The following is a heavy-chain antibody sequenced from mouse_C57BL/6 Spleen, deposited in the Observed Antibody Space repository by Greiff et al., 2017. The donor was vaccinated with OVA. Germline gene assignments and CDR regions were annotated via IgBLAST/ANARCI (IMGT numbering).Heavy chain of an antibody. CDR1: GYAFSSSW. D-gene: IGHD2-2*01. V-gene: IGHV1-82*01. CDR2: IYPGDGDT. Sequence: VKLMESGPELVKPGASVKISCKASGYAFSSSWMNWVKQRPGKGLEWIGRIYPGDGDTNYNGKFKGKATLTADKSSSTAYMQLSSLTSEDSAVYFCARHGYDGAMDYWGQGTSVTVSS. J-gene: IGHJ4*01. CDR3: ARHGYDGAMDY.